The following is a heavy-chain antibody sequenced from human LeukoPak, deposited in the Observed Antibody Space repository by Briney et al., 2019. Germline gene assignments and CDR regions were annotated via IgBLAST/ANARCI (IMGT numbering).Heavy chain of an antibody. D-gene: IGHD6-19*01. Sequence: GGSLRLSCAASGFTFSSYAMTWVRQAPGEGLEWVSAISPSGGDTYYADSVKGQFSISRDNSKNTLYLQMNSLRADDTAVYYCVKDKVSLGAVAGTRGWFDPWGQGILVTVSS. CDR1: GFTFSSYA. CDR3: VKDKVSLGAVAGTRGWFDP. V-gene: IGHV3-23*01. CDR2: ISPSGGDT. J-gene: IGHJ5*02.